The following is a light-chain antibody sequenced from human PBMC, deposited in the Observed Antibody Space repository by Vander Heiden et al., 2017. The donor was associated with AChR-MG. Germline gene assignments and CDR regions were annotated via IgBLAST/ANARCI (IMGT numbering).Light chain of an antibody. CDR2: DVT. V-gene: IGLV2-14*03. J-gene: IGLJ2*01. Sequence: HSALTQPASVSGSPGQSISISCTGTSSDVGGYDYVSWYQQHPGKAPKLLIYDVTDRPSGVSNRFSGSKSGNTASLTVSGLQADDEADYYCSSYTGFSTLIFGGGTKLTVL. CDR1: SSDVGGYDY. CDR3: SSYTGFSTLI.